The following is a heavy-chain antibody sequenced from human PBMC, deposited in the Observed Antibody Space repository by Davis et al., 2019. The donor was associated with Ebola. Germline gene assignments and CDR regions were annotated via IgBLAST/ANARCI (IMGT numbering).Heavy chain of an antibody. V-gene: IGHV3-9*01. CDR2: ISWNSGSI. CDR1: GFSFDDFA. Sequence: PGGSLRLSCTASGFSFDDFAMHWVRQAPGKGLEWVAGISWNSGSIGYAESVEGRFTISRDNAKNSLYLQMSSLRTEDTALYYCAKDINGARYFGMDVWGQGTTVTVSS. CDR3: AKDINGARYFGMDV. J-gene: IGHJ6*02.